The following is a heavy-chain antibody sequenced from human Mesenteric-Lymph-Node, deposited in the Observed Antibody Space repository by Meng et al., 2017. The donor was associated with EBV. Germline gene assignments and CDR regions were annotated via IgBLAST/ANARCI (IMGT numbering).Heavy chain of an antibody. D-gene: IGHD2-2*01. CDR2: INYRGST. J-gene: IGHJ4*02. CDR3: ARGVNPAY. CDR1: GCSFSWYY. Sequence: LRQVGAGLLKPSDTLSLTCAVYGCSFSWYYWPWIRQPPGKGLEWVGEINYRGSTNYNPSLKSRVTISVDTSKSQLYLKLSSVTAADTAVNYCARGVNPAYWGQGTPVTVSS. V-gene: IGHV4-34*01.